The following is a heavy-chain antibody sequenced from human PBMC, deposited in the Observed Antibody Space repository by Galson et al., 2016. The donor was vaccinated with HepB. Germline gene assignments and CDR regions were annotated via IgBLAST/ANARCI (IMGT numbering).Heavy chain of an antibody. V-gene: IGHV2-70*01. CDR2: IDWDDDK. CDR1: GFSLSTSGMS. J-gene: IGHJ6*02. Sequence: PALVKPTQTLTLTCTYSGFSLSTSGMSVSWIRQPPGKALEWLALIDWDDDKYYSTSLTTRLTISKDTSENQVVLTMTNVDPVDTGTYYCARGWDSETYYYYNMDVLGQGTLVTVSS. D-gene: IGHD1-26*01. CDR3: ARGWDSETYYYYNMDV.